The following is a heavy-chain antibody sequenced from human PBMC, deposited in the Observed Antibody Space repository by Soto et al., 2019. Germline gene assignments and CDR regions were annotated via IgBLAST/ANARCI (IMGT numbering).Heavy chain of an antibody. CDR2: IYYSGST. CDR1: GGSISSGANY. Sequence: QVQLQASGPGLAKPSQTLSLTCTVSGGSISSGANYWSWIRQHPGKGLEWIAFIYYSGSTYYNPSLKSRVTIAVDTSKNQFYLKLSSVTAADTAVYSCARAPQLRFYYYHYMDAWGKGTTVTDSS. V-gene: IGHV4-31*03. CDR3: ARAPQLRFYYYHYMDA. J-gene: IGHJ6*03. D-gene: IGHD2-2*01.